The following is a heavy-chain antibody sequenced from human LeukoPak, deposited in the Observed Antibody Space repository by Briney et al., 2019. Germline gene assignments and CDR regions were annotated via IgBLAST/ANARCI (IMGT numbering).Heavy chain of an antibody. CDR3: ARRRRGGYCSSTSCSRYYYYYYMDV. D-gene: IGHD2-2*01. Sequence: PGGSLRLSCVASGFTFSSYWMSWVRQAPGKGLEWVANIKQDGSEKYYVDSVKGRFTISRDNAKNSLYLQMNSLRAEDTAVYYCARRRRGGYCSSTSCSRYYYYYYMDVWGKGTTVTVSS. J-gene: IGHJ6*03. CDR1: GFTFSSYW. CDR2: IKQDGSEK. V-gene: IGHV3-7*01.